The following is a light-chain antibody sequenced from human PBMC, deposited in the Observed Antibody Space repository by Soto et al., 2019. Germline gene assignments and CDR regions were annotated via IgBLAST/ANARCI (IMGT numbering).Light chain of an antibody. V-gene: IGKV3-11*01. CDR3: QQRSSWPPLT. CDR1: QSIVNN. J-gene: IGKJ4*01. CDR2: DPS. Sequence: EIVLTQSPATLSLSPGERATLSCMAIQSIVNNFAWYQQKRGRLPRLPSYDPSSRATVSPARFSGRGSGTDFTLPIGGLEPGDFAVCYCQQRSSWPPLTFGGGTKVEIK.